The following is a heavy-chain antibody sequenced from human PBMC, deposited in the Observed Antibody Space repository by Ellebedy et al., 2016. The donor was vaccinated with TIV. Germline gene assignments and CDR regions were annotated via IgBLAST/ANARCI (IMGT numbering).Heavy chain of an antibody. Sequence: SETLSLXXTVSGGSIRNYYWSWIRQPAGKPIQWIGRIYTTESTTYHPSLKSRVTISVDTSKNQMSLKVTSVTAADTAIYYCARMRSYGFSTPAYWGQGTLVSVSS. CDR3: ARMRSYGFSTPAY. CDR2: IYTTEST. J-gene: IGHJ4*02. CDR1: GGSIRNYY. V-gene: IGHV4-4*07. D-gene: IGHD3-16*01.